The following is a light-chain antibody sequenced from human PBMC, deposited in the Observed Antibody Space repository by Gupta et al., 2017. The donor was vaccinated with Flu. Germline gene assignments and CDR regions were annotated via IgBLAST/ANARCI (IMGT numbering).Light chain of an antibody. CDR1: SSNIGNNY. CDR2: DNN. V-gene: IGLV1-51*01. CDR3: GTWASSLSAGV. Sequence: SAAPGQKVTISCSGSSSNIGNNYVSWYQQLPGTAPKLLIYDNNKRPSGIPDRFSGSKSGTSATLGITGLQTGDEAAYYCGTWASSLSAGVF. J-gene: IGLJ3*02.